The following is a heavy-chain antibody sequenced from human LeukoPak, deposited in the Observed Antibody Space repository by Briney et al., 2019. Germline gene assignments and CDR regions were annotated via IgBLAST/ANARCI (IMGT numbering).Heavy chain of an antibody. CDR3: ARDGRNGYEDDY. J-gene: IGHJ4*02. Sequence: GGSLRLSCAASGFTFDDYAMHWVRQAPGKGLEWVSGISWNSGRIGYADSVKGRFIISRDNAKNSLLLQMNSLRAEDTAVYYCARDGRNGYEDDYWGQGTLVTVSS. CDR2: ISWNSGRI. CDR1: GFTFDDYA. D-gene: IGHD5-12*01. V-gene: IGHV3-9*01.